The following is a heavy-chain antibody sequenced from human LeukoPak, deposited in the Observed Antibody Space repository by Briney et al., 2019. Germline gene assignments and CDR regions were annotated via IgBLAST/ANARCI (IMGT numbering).Heavy chain of an antibody. D-gene: IGHD2-15*01. CDR2: IYYSGST. CDR1: VGSISSSSYY. CDR3: ARHQYCSGGSCHANYYYYGMDV. Sequence: PSETLSLTCTVSVGSISSSSYYWGWIRQPPGKGLEWIGSIYYSGSTYYNPSLKSRVTISVDTSKDQFSLKLSSVTAADTAVYYCARHQYCSGGSCHANYYYYGMDVWGQGTTVTVSS. J-gene: IGHJ6*02. V-gene: IGHV4-39*01.